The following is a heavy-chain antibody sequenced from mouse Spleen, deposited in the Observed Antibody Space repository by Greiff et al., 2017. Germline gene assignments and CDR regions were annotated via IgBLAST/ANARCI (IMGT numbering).Heavy chain of an antibody. CDR2: INPNNGGT. J-gene: IGHJ1*03. D-gene: IGHD4-1*01. CDR1: GYTFTDYN. CDR3: ARNWAYWYFDV. V-gene: IGHV1-18*01. Sequence: EVQLQQSGPELVKPGASVKIPCKASGYTFTDYNMDWVKQSHGKSLEWIGDINPNNGGTIYNQKFKGKATLTVDKSSSTAYMELCSLTSEDTAVYYCARNWAYWYFDVWGTGTTVTVSS.